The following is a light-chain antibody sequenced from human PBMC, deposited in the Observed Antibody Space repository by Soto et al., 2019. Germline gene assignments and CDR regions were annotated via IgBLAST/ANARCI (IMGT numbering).Light chain of an antibody. Sequence: EIVLTQSPGTLSLSPGERATLSCRASKSVSSRYLAWYQQKHGQAFRLFFFGASSRATGIPVRFSGSGSGTDFTLTISRLEPEDFAVYYCQQYGSSPGTFGQGTKV. J-gene: IGKJ1*01. CDR1: KSVSSRY. CDR3: QQYGSSPGT. V-gene: IGKV3-20*01. CDR2: GAS.